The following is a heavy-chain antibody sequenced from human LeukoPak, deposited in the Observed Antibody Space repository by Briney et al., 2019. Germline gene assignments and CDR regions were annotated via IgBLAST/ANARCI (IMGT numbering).Heavy chain of an antibody. D-gene: IGHD6-13*01. CDR3: ARVGHGPSYSSSWLLGPHGQKNNWFDP. CDR2: IYYSGST. V-gene: IGHV4-59*01. J-gene: IGHJ5*02. Sequence: SETLSLTCTVSGGSISSYYWSWIRQPPGKGLEWIGYIYYSGSTNYNPSLKSRVTISVDTSKNQFSLKLSSVTAADTAVYYCARVGHGPSYSSSWLLGPHGQKNNWFDPWGQGTLVTVSS. CDR1: GGSISSYY.